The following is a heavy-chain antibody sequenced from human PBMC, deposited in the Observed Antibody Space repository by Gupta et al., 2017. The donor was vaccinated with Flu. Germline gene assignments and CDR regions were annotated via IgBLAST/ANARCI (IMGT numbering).Heavy chain of an antibody. Sequence: FSTYSMNWVRQGPGEGLEWVSFISRGSSYRYYAESMKGRFTISRANAKKSLCLKMKGLGAEDTAVYYWMAAGDNRAYLDHWGQGT. J-gene: IGHJ4*02. CDR1: FSTYS. CDR2: ISRGSSYR. CDR3: MAAGDNRAYLDH. D-gene: IGHD3-16*01. V-gene: IGHV3-21*01.